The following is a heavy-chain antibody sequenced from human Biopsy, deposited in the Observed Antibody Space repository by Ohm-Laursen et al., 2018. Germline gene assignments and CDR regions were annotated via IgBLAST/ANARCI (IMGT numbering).Heavy chain of an antibody. D-gene: IGHD4/OR15-4a*01. J-gene: IGHJ2*01. CDR2: ISSTGNST. CDR3: AKGRRTMRVWYFDL. CDR1: GFTFSSYG. V-gene: IGHV3-23*01. Sequence: SLRLSCAASGFTFSSYGMHWVRQAPGKGLEWVSGISSTGNSTYYADSVKGRFTISRDNSKNTLYLQLNSLRVEDTALYYCAKGRRTMRVWYFDLWGRGTLVTVSS.